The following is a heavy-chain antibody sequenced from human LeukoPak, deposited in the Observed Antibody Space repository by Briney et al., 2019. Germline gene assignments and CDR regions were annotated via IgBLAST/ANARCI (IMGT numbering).Heavy chain of an antibody. CDR3: ARGPNYGGNSDFDY. D-gene: IGHD4-17*01. CDR1: GGSFSGYY. V-gene: IGHV4-34*01. CDR2: INHSGST. Sequence: SETLSLTCAVYGGSFSGYYWSWIRQPPGKGLEWIGEINHSGSTNYNPSLKSRVTIPVDTSKNQFSLKLSSVTAADTAVYYCARGPNYGGNSDFDYWGQGTLVTVSS. J-gene: IGHJ4*02.